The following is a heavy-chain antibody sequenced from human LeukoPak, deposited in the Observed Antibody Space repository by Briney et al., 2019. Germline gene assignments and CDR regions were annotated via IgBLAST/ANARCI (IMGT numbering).Heavy chain of an antibody. D-gene: IGHD2-2*01. V-gene: IGHV4-34*01. CDR1: GGSFSGYY. J-gene: IGHJ4*02. CDR3: ARGPSWHSTTDY. Sequence: SETLSLTCAVYGGSFSGYYWSWIRQPPGKGLEWIGEIDHSGSTNYNPSLKSRVTISVDTSKNQFSLKLSSVTAADTAVYYCARGPSWHSTTDYWGQGTLVTVSS. CDR2: IDHSGST.